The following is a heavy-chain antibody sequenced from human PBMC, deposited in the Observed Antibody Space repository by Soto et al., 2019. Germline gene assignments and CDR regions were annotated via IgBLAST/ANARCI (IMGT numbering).Heavy chain of an antibody. CDR1: GFTFSSYG. D-gene: IGHD3-22*01. Sequence: GGSLRLSCAASGFTFSSYGMHWVRQAPGKGLEWVAVIWYDGSNKYYADSVKGRFTISRDNSKNTLYLQMNSLRAEDTAVYYCARDLPMIVVVNDAFDIWGQGTMVTASS. CDR2: IWYDGSNK. CDR3: ARDLPMIVVVNDAFDI. V-gene: IGHV3-33*01. J-gene: IGHJ3*02.